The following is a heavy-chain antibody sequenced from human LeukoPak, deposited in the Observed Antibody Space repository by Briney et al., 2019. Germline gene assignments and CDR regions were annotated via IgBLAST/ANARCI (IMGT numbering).Heavy chain of an antibody. V-gene: IGHV3-48*02. CDR1: GFTFSTYS. Sequence: GGSLRLSCAASGFTFSTYSMNWVRQAPGKGLEWVSYISASSSTIYFADSVKGRFTISRDNAKNSLYPQMNSLRDEDTAVYYCARDRYFNFDYWGQGTLVTVSS. CDR2: ISASSSTI. CDR3: ARDRYFNFDY. J-gene: IGHJ4*02. D-gene: IGHD2/OR15-2a*01.